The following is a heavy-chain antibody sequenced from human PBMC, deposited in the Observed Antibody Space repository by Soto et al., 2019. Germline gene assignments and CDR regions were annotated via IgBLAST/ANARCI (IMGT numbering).Heavy chain of an antibody. CDR2: ISAYNGNT. J-gene: IGHJ4*02. Sequence: ASVKVSCKASGYTFTSYGISWVRQAPGQGLEWMGWISAYNGNTNYAQKLQGRVTMTTDTSTSTAYMELRSLRSDDTAVYYCARWGTYYDSSGPLGDYWGQGTLVTVS. V-gene: IGHV1-18*01. D-gene: IGHD3-22*01. CDR1: GYTFTSYG. CDR3: ARWGTYYDSSGPLGDY.